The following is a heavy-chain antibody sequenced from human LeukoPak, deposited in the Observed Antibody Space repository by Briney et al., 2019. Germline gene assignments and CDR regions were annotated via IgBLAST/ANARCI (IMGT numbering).Heavy chain of an antibody. V-gene: IGHV3-30*04. CDR3: AASMVRGVISYYYYMDV. CDR2: ISYDGSNK. D-gene: IGHD3-10*01. J-gene: IGHJ6*03. CDR1: GFTFSSYA. Sequence: PGRSLRLSCAASGFTFSSYAMHWVRQAPGKGLEWVAVISYDGSNKYYADSVKGRFTISRDNSKNTLYLQMNSLRAEDTAVYYCAASMVRGVISYYYYMDVWGKGTTVTVSS.